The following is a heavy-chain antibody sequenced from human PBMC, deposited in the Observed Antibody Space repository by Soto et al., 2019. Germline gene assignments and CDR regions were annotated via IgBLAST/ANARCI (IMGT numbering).Heavy chain of an antibody. V-gene: IGHV3-33*01. Sequence: GGSLRLSCAASGFTFSSYGMHWVRQAPGKGLEWVAVIWYDGSNKYYADSVKGRFTISRDNSKNTLYLQMNSLRAEDTAVYYCATSDYGDYPVYFDYWGQGTLVTVSS. CDR1: GFTFSSYG. CDR3: ATSDYGDYPVYFDY. CDR2: IWYDGSNK. J-gene: IGHJ4*02. D-gene: IGHD4-17*01.